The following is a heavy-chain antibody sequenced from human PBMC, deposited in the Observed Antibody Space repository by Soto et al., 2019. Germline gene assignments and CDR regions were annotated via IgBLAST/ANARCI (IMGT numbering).Heavy chain of an antibody. V-gene: IGHV4-59*01. CDR3: ARGSSTPPADYYYMDV. CDR1: GGSISSNY. CDR2: IYYSGST. D-gene: IGHD2-2*01. J-gene: IGHJ6*03. Sequence: SETLSLTCTVSGGSISSNYWSWIRQPPGKGLEWIGYIYYSGSTNYNPSLKSRVTISVDTSKNQFSLKLSSVTAADTAVYYCARGSSTPPADYYYMDVWGKGTTVTVSS.